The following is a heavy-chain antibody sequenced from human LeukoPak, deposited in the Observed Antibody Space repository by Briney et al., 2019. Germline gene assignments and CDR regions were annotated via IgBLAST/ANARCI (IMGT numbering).Heavy chain of an antibody. V-gene: IGHV1-2*02. Sequence: ASVKVSFKASGYTFTGYYMHWVRQAPGQGLEWMGWINPNSGGTNYAQKFQGRVTMTRDTSISTAYMELSRLRSDDTAVYYCARVVRNDYGGNSGSDYWGQGTLVTVSS. CDR3: ARVVRNDYGGNSGSDY. J-gene: IGHJ4*02. D-gene: IGHD4-23*01. CDR1: GYTFTGYY. CDR2: INPNSGGT.